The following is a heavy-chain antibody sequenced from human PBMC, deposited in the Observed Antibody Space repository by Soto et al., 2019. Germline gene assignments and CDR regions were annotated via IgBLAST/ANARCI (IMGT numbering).Heavy chain of an antibody. J-gene: IGHJ6*02. CDR3: ARHGIVVVPAAGMDV. Sequence: ESLKISCKGSGYSFTSYWISWVRQMPGKGLEWMGRIDPSDSYTNYSPSFQGHVTISADKSISTAYLQWSSLKASDTAMYYCARHGIVVVPAAGMDVWGQGTTVTVS. CDR2: IDPSDSYT. D-gene: IGHD2-2*01. V-gene: IGHV5-10-1*01. CDR1: GYSFTSYW.